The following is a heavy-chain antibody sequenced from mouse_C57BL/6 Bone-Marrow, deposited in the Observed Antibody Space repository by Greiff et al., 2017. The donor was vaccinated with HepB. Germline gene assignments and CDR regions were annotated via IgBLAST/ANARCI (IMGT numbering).Heavy chain of an antibody. Sequence: EVQLQQSGPGLAKPSQTLSLTCSVTGYSITSDYWNWFRKFPGNKLEYMGYISYSGSTYYNPSLKSRISITRDTSKNQYYLQLNSVTTEDTATYYCAGHSPYAMDYWGQGTSVTVSS. CDR1: GYSITSDY. J-gene: IGHJ4*01. CDR2: ISYSGST. CDR3: AGHSPYAMDY. V-gene: IGHV3-8*01. D-gene: IGHD6-1*01.